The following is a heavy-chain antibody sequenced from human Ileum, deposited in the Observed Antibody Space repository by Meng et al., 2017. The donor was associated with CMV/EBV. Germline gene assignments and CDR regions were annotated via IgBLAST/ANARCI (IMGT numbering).Heavy chain of an antibody. Sequence: GGSLRLSCAASGFTFSSYAMHWVRQAPGKGLEWVAVISHDGKNNYYADSVKGRFTISRDNSKNILYLQMNSLRAEDTAVYYCANPNYYDSNGVYWGQGTLVTVSS. D-gene: IGHD3-22*01. CDR1: GFTFSSYA. V-gene: IGHV3-30*04. J-gene: IGHJ4*02. CDR2: ISHDGKNN. CDR3: ANPNYYDSNGVY.